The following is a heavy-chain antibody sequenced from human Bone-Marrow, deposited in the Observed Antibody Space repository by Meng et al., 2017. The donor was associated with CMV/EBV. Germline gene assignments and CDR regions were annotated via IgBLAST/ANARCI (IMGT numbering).Heavy chain of an antibody. Sequence: SVKVSCKASGGTFSSYAISWVRQAPGQGLEWMGGIIPIFGTANYAQKFQGRVTITTDESTSTAYMELSSLRSEDTAVYYCARERYIVVVPAATGGWFDPWGQGTLVTVSS. V-gene: IGHV1-69*05. CDR2: IIPIFGTA. CDR1: GGTFSSYA. D-gene: IGHD2-2*01. CDR3: ARERYIVVVPAATGGWFDP. J-gene: IGHJ5*02.